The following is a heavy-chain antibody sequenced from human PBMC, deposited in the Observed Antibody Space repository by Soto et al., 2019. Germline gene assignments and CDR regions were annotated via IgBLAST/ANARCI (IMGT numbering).Heavy chain of an antibody. V-gene: IGHV4-34*01. CDR3: ARLSGSYNDRYFDS. CDR1: GGSISGFY. J-gene: IGHJ4*02. CDR2: INHRGSA. D-gene: IGHD1-26*01. Sequence: PSETLSLTCAVSGGSISGFYWSWFRQPSGRWLEWIGEINHRGSANYNTSHKSRVSISVDTSQNQFSLKVTSVTAADTAVYYCARLSGSYNDRYFDSWGQGTLVTVSS.